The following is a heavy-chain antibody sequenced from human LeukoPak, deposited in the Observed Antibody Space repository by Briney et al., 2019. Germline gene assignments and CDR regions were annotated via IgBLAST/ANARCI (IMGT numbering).Heavy chain of an antibody. CDR3: AKVPGSGTYFPYYFDS. CDR2: ISAGGGAT. D-gene: IGHD3-10*01. J-gene: IGHJ4*02. Sequence: GGSLRLSCAASGFTFSSYAMTLVRQAPGKGLEWVSAISAGGGATYYADSVKGRFTLSRDSSKNTLYLQMNSLRTEDTAVYYCAKVPGSGTYFPYYFDSWGQGTLVTVSS. V-gene: IGHV3-23*01. CDR1: GFTFSSYA.